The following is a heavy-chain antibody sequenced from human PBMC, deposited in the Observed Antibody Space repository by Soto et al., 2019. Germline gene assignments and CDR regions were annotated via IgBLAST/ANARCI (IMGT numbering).Heavy chain of an antibody. CDR3: ARASADYYDAFDI. Sequence: GGSLRLSCEVSGFTLSTYSMYWVRQAPGRGLEWVSGIASANADTYYSGSVKGRFTISRDNAKNSLFLQMNGLTVGDTAVYFCARASADYYDAFDIWGPGTLVTVSS. D-gene: IGHD3-10*01. CDR1: GFTLSTYS. J-gene: IGHJ3*02. V-gene: IGHV3-13*04. CDR2: IASANADT.